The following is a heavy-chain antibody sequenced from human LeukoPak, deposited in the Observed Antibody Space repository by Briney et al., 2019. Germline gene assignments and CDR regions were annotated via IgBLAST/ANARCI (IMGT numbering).Heavy chain of an antibody. Sequence: GGSLRLSCTASGFTFGDYAMSWVRQAPGKGLEWVGFIRSKAYGGTTEYAASVKGRFTISRDDSKSIAYLQMNSLKTEDTAVYYCTRCLLDYGSGSYNYYYYYYYMDVWGKGTTVTISS. CDR1: GFTFGDYA. D-gene: IGHD3-10*01. CDR2: IRSKAYGGTT. J-gene: IGHJ6*03. V-gene: IGHV3-49*04. CDR3: TRCLLDYGSGSYNYYYYYYYMDV.